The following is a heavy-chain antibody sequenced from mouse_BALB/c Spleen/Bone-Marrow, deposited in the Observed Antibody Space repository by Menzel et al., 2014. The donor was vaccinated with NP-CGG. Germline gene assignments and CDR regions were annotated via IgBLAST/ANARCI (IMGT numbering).Heavy chain of an antibody. CDR1: GYTFTSYW. Sequence: VQLQQSGAELARPGASVKLSCKASGYTFTSYWMQWIKQRPGQGLEWIGAIYPGDGDTTYTQKFKGKATLTADKSSSTAYMQLSSLASEDSAVYYCARSRGWYFDVWGAGITVTVSS. CDR2: IYPGDGDT. V-gene: IGHV1-87*01. J-gene: IGHJ1*01. CDR3: ARSRGWYFDV.